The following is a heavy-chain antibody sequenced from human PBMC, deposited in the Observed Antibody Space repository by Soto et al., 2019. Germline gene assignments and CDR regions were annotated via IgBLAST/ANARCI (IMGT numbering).Heavy chain of an antibody. D-gene: IGHD3-22*01. Sequence: GASVKVSCKASGGTFSSYAISWVRQAPGQGLEWMGGIIPIFGTANYAQKFQGRVTITADESTSTAYMELSSLRSEDTAVYYCARYRAGYSDSSGYYYFDYWGQGTLVTVSS. CDR1: GGTFSSYA. CDR3: ARYRAGYSDSSGYYYFDY. CDR2: IIPIFGTA. V-gene: IGHV1-69*13. J-gene: IGHJ4*02.